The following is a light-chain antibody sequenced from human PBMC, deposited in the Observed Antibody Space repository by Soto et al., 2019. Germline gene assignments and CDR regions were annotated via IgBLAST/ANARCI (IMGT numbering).Light chain of an antibody. CDR3: QQTGDSFWT. Sequence: EIVLTQSPGTLSLSPGERATLSCRASQNLSRSYFAWYQQKSGQAPRLLIYDASRRATGIPDRFSGSGSGTDFTLTIDRLEPEDFAIYYCQQTGDSFWTFGHGTRLEIK. CDR1: QNLSRSY. V-gene: IGKV3-20*01. CDR2: DAS. J-gene: IGKJ1*01.